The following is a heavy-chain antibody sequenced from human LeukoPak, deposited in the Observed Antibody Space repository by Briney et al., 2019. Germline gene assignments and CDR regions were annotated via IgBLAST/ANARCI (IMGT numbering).Heavy chain of an antibody. D-gene: IGHD3-9*01. CDR3: ARSIGLTGGGVDV. CDR2: ITNSGSTI. Sequence: GGSLRLSCAVSGFTFSDYNMNWVRQAPGKGLEWVSYITNSGSTIHYADSVKGRFTISRDNAKNSLYLQMNSLRAEDTAVYYCARSIGLTGGGVDVWGQGTTVTVSS. J-gene: IGHJ6*02. CDR1: GFTFSDYN. V-gene: IGHV3-11*01.